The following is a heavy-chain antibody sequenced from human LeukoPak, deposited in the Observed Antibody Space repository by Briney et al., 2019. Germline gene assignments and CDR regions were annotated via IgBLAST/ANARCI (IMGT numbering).Heavy chain of an antibody. J-gene: IGHJ6*03. Sequence: PGGSLRLSCAASGFTFSSYWMSWVRQAPGKGLEWVANINHDGSEKYYVDSVKGRFTISRDNAKNSLYLQMNSLRAEDTAVYYCASQTYYDFWSGYYYYYMDVWGKGTTVTVSS. D-gene: IGHD3-3*01. CDR1: GFTFSSYW. CDR3: ASQTYYDFWSGYYYYYMDV. CDR2: INHDGSEK. V-gene: IGHV3-7*01.